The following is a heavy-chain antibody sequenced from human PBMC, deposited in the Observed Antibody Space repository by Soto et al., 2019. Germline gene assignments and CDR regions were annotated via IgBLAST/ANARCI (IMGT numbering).Heavy chain of an antibody. CDR2: VVVGSGNT. V-gene: IGHV1-58*01. D-gene: IGHD5-18*01. CDR3: AADLRYSYGWSDY. CDR1: GFTFTSSA. Sequence: SVKVSCKASGFTFTSSAVQWVRQARGQRLEWIGWVVVGSGNTNYAQKFQERVTITRDMSTSTAYMELSSLRSEDTAVYYCAADLRYSYGWSDYWGQGTLVTVSS. J-gene: IGHJ4*02.